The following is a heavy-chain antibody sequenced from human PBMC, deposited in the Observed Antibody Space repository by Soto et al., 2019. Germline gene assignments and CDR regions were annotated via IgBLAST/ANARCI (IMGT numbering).Heavy chain of an antibody. CDR1: GGTFSTYA. CDR3: ARGGYSSSYRFDY. CDR2: ITPIFGTP. J-gene: IGHJ4*02. D-gene: IGHD6-6*01. Sequence: QVQLVQSGAEVKKPGSSVKVSCKASGGTFSTYAISWVRQAPGQGLEWMGGITPIFGTPNYAQKFQGRVTISADESTSTANMEFSSLRSDDTAVYYCARGGYSSSYRFDYWGQGTLVTVSS. V-gene: IGHV1-69*01.